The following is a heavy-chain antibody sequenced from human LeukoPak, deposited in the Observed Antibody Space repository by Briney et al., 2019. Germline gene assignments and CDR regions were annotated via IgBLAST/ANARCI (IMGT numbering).Heavy chain of an antibody. CDR2: LRGDGTSA. D-gene: IGHD2-8*01. J-gene: IGHJ4*02. CDR1: GFTFSSYW. Sequence: GGSLRLSCAASGFTFSSYWLSWVRQVSGKGLVCVARLRGDGTSAMYADSVKGRFTISRDNAKNTLFLQMNSLRVEDTAVYYCARDFHAVHFDSWGQGTLVAVPS. V-gene: IGHV3-74*03. CDR3: ARDFHAVHFDS.